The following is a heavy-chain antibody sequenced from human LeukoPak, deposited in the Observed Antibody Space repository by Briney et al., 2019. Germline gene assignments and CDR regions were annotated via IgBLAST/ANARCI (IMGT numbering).Heavy chain of an antibody. Sequence: GSLRLSCAASGFTFSSYAMHWVRQAPGKGLEWVAVISYDGSNKYYADSVKGRFTISRDNSKNTLYLQMNSLRAEDTAVYYCARQLEVSLVATITDYYYYGMDVWGQGTTVTVSS. CDR2: ISYDGSNK. CDR1: GFTFSSYA. V-gene: IGHV3-30*04. CDR3: ARQLEVSLVATITDYYYYGMDV. D-gene: IGHD5-12*01. J-gene: IGHJ6*02.